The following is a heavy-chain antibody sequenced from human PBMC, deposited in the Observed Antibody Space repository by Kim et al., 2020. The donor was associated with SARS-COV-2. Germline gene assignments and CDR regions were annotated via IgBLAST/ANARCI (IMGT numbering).Heavy chain of an antibody. CDR2: IYYSGST. J-gene: IGHJ3*02. V-gene: IGHV4-31*03. D-gene: IGHD3-22*01. CDR3: ARASLTMIVVVGAFDI. CDR1: GGSISSGGYY. Sequence: SETLSLTCTVSGGSISSGGYYWSWIRQLPGKGLEWIAYIYYSGSTYYNPSLKSRVTISVDTSKNQFSLKLSSVTAAYTAVYYCARASLTMIVVVGAFDIWGQGTMVTVSS.